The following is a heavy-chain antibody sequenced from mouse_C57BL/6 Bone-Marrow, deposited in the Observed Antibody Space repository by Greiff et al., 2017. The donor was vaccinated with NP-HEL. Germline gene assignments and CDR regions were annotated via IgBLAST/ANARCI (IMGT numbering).Heavy chain of an antibody. D-gene: IGHD2-2*01. Sequence: VKVVESGAELARPGASVKLSCKASGYTFTSCGLSWLKQRTGQGLQWIGEIYPRSGNTYSNPKLKGTATLTADKSSSTAYMGLRRLTSDDSAVYFCARPMVTTKRYAMEYWGQGTSVTVSS. CDR2: IYPRSGNT. V-gene: IGHV1-81*01. CDR1: GYTFTSCG. J-gene: IGHJ4*01. CDR3: ARPMVTTKRYAMEY.